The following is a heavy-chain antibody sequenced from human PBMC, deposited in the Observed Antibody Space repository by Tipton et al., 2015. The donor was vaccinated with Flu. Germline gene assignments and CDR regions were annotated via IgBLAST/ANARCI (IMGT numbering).Heavy chain of an antibody. Sequence: SLRLSCAASGFTFSSYSMNWVRQAPGKGLEWVSSISSSSSYIYYADSVKGRFTISRDNAKNSLYLQMNSLRAEDTAVYYCASDPGGYPYYYYGMDVWGQGTPVPVSS. J-gene: IGHJ6*02. D-gene: IGHD1-26*01. V-gene: IGHV3-21*01. CDR3: ASDPGGYPYYYYGMDV. CDR2: ISSSSSYI. CDR1: GFTFSSYS.